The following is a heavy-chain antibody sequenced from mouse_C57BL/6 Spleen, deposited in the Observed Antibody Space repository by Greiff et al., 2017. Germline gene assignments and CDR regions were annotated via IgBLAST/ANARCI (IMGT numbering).Heavy chain of an antibody. J-gene: IGHJ1*03. CDR2: IYPGDGDT. CDR3: AREGLQYDGSPLYWYFDV. V-gene: IGHV1-82*01. Sequence: QVQLKESGPELVKPGASVKISCKASGYAFSSSWMNWVKQRPGKGLEWIGRIYPGDGDTNYNGKFKGKATLTADKSSSTAYMQLSSLTSEDSAVYFCAREGLQYDGSPLYWYFDVWGTGTTVTVSS. CDR1: GYAFSSSW. D-gene: IGHD1-1*01.